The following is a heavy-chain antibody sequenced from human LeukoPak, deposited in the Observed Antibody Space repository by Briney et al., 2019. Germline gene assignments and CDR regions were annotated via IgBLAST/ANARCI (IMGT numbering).Heavy chain of an antibody. Sequence: SETLSLTCTVSGDSISSYYWSWIRQPPGKGLEWIGYIYYSGSTNYNPSLKSRVTISVDTSKNQFSLKLSSVTAADTAVYYCATTRRKDYYYYYMDVWGKGTTVTISS. CDR1: GDSISSYY. J-gene: IGHJ6*03. CDR2: IYYSGST. V-gene: IGHV4-59*01. CDR3: ATTRRKDYYYYYMDV.